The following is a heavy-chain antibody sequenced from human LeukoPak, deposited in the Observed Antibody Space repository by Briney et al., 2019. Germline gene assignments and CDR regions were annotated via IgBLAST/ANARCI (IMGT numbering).Heavy chain of an antibody. CDR2: ISYDGSNK. Sequence: GGSLRLSCAASGFTFSSYAMSWVRQAPGKGLEWVAVISYDGSNKYYADSVKGRFTISRDNSKNTLYLQMNSLRAEDTAVYYCARDSSSGANWFDPWGQGTLVTVSS. CDR1: GFTFSSYA. J-gene: IGHJ5*02. D-gene: IGHD6-6*01. CDR3: ARDSSSGANWFDP. V-gene: IGHV3-30-3*01.